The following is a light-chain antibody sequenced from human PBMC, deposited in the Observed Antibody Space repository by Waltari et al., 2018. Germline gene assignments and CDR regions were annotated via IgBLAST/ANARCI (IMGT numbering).Light chain of an antibody. V-gene: IGKV1-6*01. CDR1: QDIRND. CDR2: EAS. CDR3: LQDNYYLT. J-gene: IGKJ1*01. Sequence: IQMTQSPSSLSASIGDTVHITCRASQDIRNDIGWYQVRPGEAPKILIYEASSLHDGVSSRFSGSGSGTDFTLTSTNLQPEDSATYYCLQDNYYLTFGPGTKVEIK.